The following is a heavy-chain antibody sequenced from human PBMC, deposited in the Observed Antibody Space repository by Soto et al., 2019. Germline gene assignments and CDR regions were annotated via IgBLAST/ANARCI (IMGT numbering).Heavy chain of an antibody. CDR3: ARTMVRGVYLDY. D-gene: IGHD3-10*01. J-gene: IGHJ4*02. CDR2: IYYSGST. Sequence: PSETLSLTCTVSGGSISSGGYYWSWIRQHPGKGLEWIGYIYYSGSTYYNPSLKSRVTISVDTSKNQFSLKLSSVTAADTAVYSCARTMVRGVYLDYWGQGTLVTVSS. CDR1: GGSISSGGYY. V-gene: IGHV4-31*03.